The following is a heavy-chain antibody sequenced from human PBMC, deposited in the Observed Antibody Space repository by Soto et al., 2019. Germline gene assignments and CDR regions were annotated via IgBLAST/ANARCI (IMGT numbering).Heavy chain of an antibody. CDR1: GFTFINYL. J-gene: IGHJ5*02. CDR3: ARTKANKWFDP. CDR2: IKQDGGEK. D-gene: IGHD1-26*01. Sequence: GSLRLSCAASGFTFINYLMSWVRQAPVKGLEWVANIKQDGGEKYYVDSVKGRFTISRDNAKNSLYLQMNSLRAEDTAVYYCARTKANKWFDPWGQGTLVTVSS. V-gene: IGHV3-7*03.